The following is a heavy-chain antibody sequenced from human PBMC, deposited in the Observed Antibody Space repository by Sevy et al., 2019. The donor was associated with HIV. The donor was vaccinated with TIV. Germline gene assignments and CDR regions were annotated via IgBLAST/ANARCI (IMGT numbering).Heavy chain of an antibody. CDR1: GGTLNNYG. CDR2: ILPISGLV. Sequence: ASLKVSCKASGGTLNNYGINWVRQAPGQGLQWMGGILPISGLVNYAQNLQSRVTITADESTGTVYMELSSLRSEDTAVYYCAEDSPCGGDCYFLDSWGQGTLVTVSS. V-gene: IGHV1-69*13. J-gene: IGHJ4*02. CDR3: AEDSPCGGDCYFLDS. D-gene: IGHD2-21*01.